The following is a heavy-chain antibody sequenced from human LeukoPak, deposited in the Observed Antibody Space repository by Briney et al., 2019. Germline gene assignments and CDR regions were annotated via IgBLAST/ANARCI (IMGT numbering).Heavy chain of an antibody. J-gene: IGHJ4*02. D-gene: IGHD6-19*01. V-gene: IGHV3-11*03. CDR2: ISSRSEYT. Sequence: LSLTCTVSGGSISSGGYYWSWIRQAPGKGLEWVSYISSRSEYTSYADSVKGRFTVSRDNAKSSLYLQMNSLRAEDTAVYYCARCQYNSSPDFWGQGTLVTVSS. CDR1: GGSISSGGYY. CDR3: ARCQYNSSPDF.